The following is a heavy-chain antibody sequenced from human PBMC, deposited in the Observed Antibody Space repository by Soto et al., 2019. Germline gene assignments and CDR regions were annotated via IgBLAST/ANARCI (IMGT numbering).Heavy chain of an antibody. CDR3: AKDQYCSGGSCYHAADY. Sequence: GGSLTLACAASGFTFEDYAMHWVRRAEGRGLEWVSLISWDGGSTYYADSVKGRFTISRDNSKKSLYLQMNSLRAEDTAVYYCAKDQYCSGGSCYHAADYWGQGTRGTVST. J-gene: IGHJ4*02. D-gene: IGHD2-15*01. V-gene: IGHV3-43D*04. CDR2: ISWDGGST. CDR1: GFTFEDYA.